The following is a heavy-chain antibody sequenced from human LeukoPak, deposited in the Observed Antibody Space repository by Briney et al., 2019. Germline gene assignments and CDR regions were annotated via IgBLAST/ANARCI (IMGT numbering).Heavy chain of an antibody. CDR2: IKSKTDGGTT. D-gene: IGHD5-18*01. CDR1: GFTFSNAW. CDR3: TTEWIQLWPTSYYFDY. V-gene: IGHV3-15*01. Sequence: GGSLRLSCAASGFTFSNAWMSWVRQAPGKGLEWVGRIKSKTDGGTTDYAAPVKGRFTISRDDSKNTLYLQMNSLKTEDTAVYYCTTEWIQLWPTSYYFDYWGQGTLVTVSS. J-gene: IGHJ4*02.